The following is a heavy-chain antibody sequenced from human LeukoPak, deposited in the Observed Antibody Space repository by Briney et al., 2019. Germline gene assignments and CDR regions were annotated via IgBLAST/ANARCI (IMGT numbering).Heavy chain of an antibody. V-gene: IGHV4-31*03. CDR1: GGSISSGGYY. Sequence: SQTLSLTCTVSGGSISSGGYYWSWIRQHPGKGLEWIGYIYYSGSTCYNPSLKSRVTISVDTSKNQFSLKLSSVTAADTAVYYCAKRRYRAAGRIAIDYWGQGTLVTVSS. CDR3: AKRRYRAAGRIAIDY. CDR2: IYYSGST. J-gene: IGHJ4*02. D-gene: IGHD6-13*01.